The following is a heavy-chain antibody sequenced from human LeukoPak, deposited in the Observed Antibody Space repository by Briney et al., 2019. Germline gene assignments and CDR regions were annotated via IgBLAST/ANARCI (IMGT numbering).Heavy chain of an antibody. D-gene: IGHD6-13*01. Sequence: PSETLSLTCAVYGGSFSGYYWSWIRQPPGKGLEWIGEINHSGSTNYNPSLKSRLTISVDTSKNQFSLKLSSVTAADTAVYYCAKDATAVVGTVYMDVWGKGTTVTISS. CDR3: AKDATAVVGTVYMDV. CDR1: GGSFSGYY. V-gene: IGHV4-34*01. J-gene: IGHJ6*03. CDR2: INHSGST.